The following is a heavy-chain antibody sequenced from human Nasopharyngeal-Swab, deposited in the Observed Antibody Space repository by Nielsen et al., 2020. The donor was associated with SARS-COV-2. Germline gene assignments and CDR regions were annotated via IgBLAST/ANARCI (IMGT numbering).Heavy chain of an antibody. CDR3: ARAVTMVRGAKYYFDY. V-gene: IGHV4-34*01. CDR2: IYHSGST. D-gene: IGHD3-10*01. CDR1: GGSFSGYY. Sequence: SETLSLTCAVYGGSFSGYYWSWIRQPPGKGLEWIGEIYHSGSTNYNPSLKGRVTISVDKSKNQFSLKLSSVTAADTAVYYCARAVTMVRGAKYYFDYWGQGTLVTVSS. J-gene: IGHJ4*02.